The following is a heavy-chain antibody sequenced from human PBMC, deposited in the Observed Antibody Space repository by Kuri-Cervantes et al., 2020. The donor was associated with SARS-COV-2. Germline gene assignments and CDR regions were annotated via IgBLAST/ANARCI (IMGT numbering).Heavy chain of an antibody. J-gene: IGHJ4*02. Sequence: ASVKVSCKASGYTFTSYDINWVRQATGQGLEWMGWISPHTGNTGYPQKLQGRVTMTTDTSTSTAYMELRSLRSDDTAVYYCARASGYCSISWCSFPFDYWAQGTLVTVSS. CDR2: ISPHTGNT. CDR1: GYTFTSYD. V-gene: IGHV1-18*01. CDR3: ARASGYCSISWCSFPFDY. D-gene: IGHD2-2*01.